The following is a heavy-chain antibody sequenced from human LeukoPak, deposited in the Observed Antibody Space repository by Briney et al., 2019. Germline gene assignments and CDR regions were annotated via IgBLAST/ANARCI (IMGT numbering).Heavy chain of an antibody. Sequence: PSETLSLTCGVYGGSFSGYYWNWIRQPPGKGLEWIGEINHSGTTNYNPSLKSRVTISVDTSKNQFSLKLSSVTAADTAVYYCARYRECSGGSCPHDAFDIWGQGTMVTVSS. CDR2: INHSGTT. D-gene: IGHD2-15*01. CDR1: GGSFSGYY. CDR3: ARYRECSGGSCPHDAFDI. J-gene: IGHJ3*02. V-gene: IGHV4-34*01.